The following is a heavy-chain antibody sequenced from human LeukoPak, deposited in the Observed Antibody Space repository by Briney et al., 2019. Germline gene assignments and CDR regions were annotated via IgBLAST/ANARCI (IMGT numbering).Heavy chain of an antibody. CDR3: AKEGVYGSGRGYYYGMDV. CDR1: GFTFSSYS. V-gene: IGHV3-23*01. CDR2: ISGSGGST. Sequence: GWSVRLSCAASGFTFSSYSMSWVRQAPGKGLAWVSAISGSGGSTYYADSVKGRFTISRDNSKNTLYLQMNSMRAEDTAVYYCAKEGVYGSGRGYYYGMDVWGQGTTVTVSS. J-gene: IGHJ6*02. D-gene: IGHD3-10*01.